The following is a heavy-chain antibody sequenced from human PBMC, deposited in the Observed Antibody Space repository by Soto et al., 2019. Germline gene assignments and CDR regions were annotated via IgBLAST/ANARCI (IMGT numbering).Heavy chain of an antibody. CDR2: ISSSGSTI. V-gene: IGHV3-11*01. D-gene: IGHD3-10*01. CDR3: ETDLDDGSGHFDY. CDR1: GFTFSDYY. J-gene: IGHJ4*02. Sequence: PGGSLRLSCAASGFTFSDYYMSWIRQAPGKGLEWVSYISSSGSTIYYADSVKGRFTISRDNAKNSLYLQMNSMRAQDTAVYYWETDLDDGSGHFDYCGPGTLVT.